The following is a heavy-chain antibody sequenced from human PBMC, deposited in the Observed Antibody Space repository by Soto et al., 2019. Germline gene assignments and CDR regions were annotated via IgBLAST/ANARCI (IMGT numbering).Heavy chain of an antibody. CDR2: IYPGDSDT. V-gene: IGHV5-51*01. CDR3: ARRRDNWNYATIDYYIYGMDV. CDR1: ADSFTSYW. Sequence: PGESQKISCKGSADSFTSYWIGWVRQIPGKGLQWMGIIYPGDSDTRYSPSFQGQVTISADKSISTAYLQWSSLKASDCAMYYCARRRDNWNYATIDYYIYGMDVWGQGTTVAVSS. J-gene: IGHJ6*02. D-gene: IGHD1-7*01.